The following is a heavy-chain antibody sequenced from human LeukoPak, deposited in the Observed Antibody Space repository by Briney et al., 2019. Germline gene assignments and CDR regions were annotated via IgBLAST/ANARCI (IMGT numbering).Heavy chain of an antibody. CDR3: AKATYDSSGYHWFDP. CDR1: GFTFSSYA. J-gene: IGHJ5*02. Sequence: GGSLRLSCAASGFTFSSYAMSWVRQAPGKGLEWVSAISGSGGSTYYADSVKGRFTISRGNSKNTLYLQMNSLRAEDTAVYYCAKATYDSSGYHWFDPWGQGTLVTVSS. CDR2: ISGSGGST. D-gene: IGHD3-22*01. V-gene: IGHV3-23*01.